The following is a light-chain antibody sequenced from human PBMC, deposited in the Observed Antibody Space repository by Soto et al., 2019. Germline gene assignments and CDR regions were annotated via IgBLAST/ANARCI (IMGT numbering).Light chain of an antibody. CDR1: QSVRNY. V-gene: IGKV3-11*01. CDR3: QQRGTWPPLT. CDR2: DAS. Sequence: EIVLTQSPATLSLSPGERATLSCRASQSVRNYLAWYQQKPGQAPRLLIYDASNRATGIPARFSGSGSGTDFTLTISSLEPEDSAVYYCQQRGTWPPLTFGGGTKVEIK. J-gene: IGKJ4*01.